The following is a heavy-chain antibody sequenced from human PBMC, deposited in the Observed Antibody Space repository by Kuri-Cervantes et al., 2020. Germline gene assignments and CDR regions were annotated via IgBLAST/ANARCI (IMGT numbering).Heavy chain of an antibody. Sequence: ASVKVSCKASGYTFTGYYMHWVRQAPGQGLEWMGWINPNSGGTNYAQKFQGRVIITRDTSASTAYMELSSLRSEDTAVYYCARSHKYIVVVPAALDYWGQGTLVTVSS. V-gene: IGHV1-2*02. CDR3: ARSHKYIVVVPAALDY. CDR1: GYTFTGYY. J-gene: IGHJ4*02. CDR2: INPNSGGT. D-gene: IGHD2-2*01.